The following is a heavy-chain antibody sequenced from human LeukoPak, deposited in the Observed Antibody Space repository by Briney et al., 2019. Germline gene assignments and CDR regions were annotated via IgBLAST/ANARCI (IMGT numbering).Heavy chain of an antibody. D-gene: IGHD2-2*01. CDR3: AKGNGYCSSTRCYYNY. CDR1: GFTFSSYG. CDR2: IRYDGSNK. J-gene: IGHJ4*02. Sequence: PGGSLRLSCAASGFTFSSYGMHWVRQAPGKGLEWVAFIRYDGSNKYYADSVKGRFTIARDNSKNTLYLQMNSLRAEDTAVYYCAKGNGYCSSTRCYYNYWGQGTLVTVSS. V-gene: IGHV3-30*02.